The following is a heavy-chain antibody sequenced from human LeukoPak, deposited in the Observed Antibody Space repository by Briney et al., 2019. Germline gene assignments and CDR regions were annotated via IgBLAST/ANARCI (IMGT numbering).Heavy chain of an antibody. CDR3: ARSTSGNYVPFDY. V-gene: IGHV6-1*01. D-gene: IGHD1-26*01. CDR1: GDSVSSNSVA. CDR2: TYYRSKWYN. Sequence: SQTLSLTCAISGDSVSSNSVAWSWIRQSPSRGLEWLGKTYYRSKWYNDYAVSVKSRITINPDTSKNQFSPLLNSVTPEDTAVYYCARSTSGNYVPFDYWGQGTLVTVSS. J-gene: IGHJ4*02.